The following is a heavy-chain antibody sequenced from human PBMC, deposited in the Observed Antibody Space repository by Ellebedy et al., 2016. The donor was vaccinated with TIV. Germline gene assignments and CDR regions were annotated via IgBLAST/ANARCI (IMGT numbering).Heavy chain of an antibody. CDR1: GFTFSSYA. V-gene: IGHV3-23*01. Sequence: GESLKISXAASGFTFSSYAMSWVRQAPGKGLEWVSAISGSGGSTYYADSVKGRFTISRDNSKNTLYLQMNSLRAEDTAVYYCAKDPHYYDSSGYPSGDAFDIWGQGTMVTVSS. CDR3: AKDPHYYDSSGYPSGDAFDI. D-gene: IGHD3-22*01. CDR2: ISGSGGST. J-gene: IGHJ3*02.